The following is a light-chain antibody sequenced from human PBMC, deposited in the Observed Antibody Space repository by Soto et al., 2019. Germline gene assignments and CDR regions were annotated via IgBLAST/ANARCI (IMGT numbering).Light chain of an antibody. V-gene: IGLV1-40*01. CDR1: SSNIGAGYD. Sequence: QLVLTQPPSVSGPPGQRVTISCTGSSSNIGAGYDVHWYKQLPGTAPKLLIFGNNNRPSGVPDRFSGSKFGPSASLAITGLQDDDEADYYCQSYDRSLSGTVLGGGTKLTVL. CDR3: QSYDRSLSGTV. J-gene: IGLJ3*02. CDR2: GNN.